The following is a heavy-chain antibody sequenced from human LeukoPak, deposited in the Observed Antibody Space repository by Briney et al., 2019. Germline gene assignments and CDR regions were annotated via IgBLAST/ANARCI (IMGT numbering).Heavy chain of an antibody. V-gene: IGHV1-46*01. J-gene: IGHJ4*02. Sequence: ASVKVSCKASGYTFTSYGISWVRQAPGQGLEWMGTINPSGGSTSYAQKFQGRVTMTRDTSTSTVYMELSSLRSEDTAVYYCARDRDYYDSITDYWGQGTLVTVSS. CDR2: INPSGGST. CDR1: GYTFTSYG. CDR3: ARDRDYYDSITDY. D-gene: IGHD3-22*01.